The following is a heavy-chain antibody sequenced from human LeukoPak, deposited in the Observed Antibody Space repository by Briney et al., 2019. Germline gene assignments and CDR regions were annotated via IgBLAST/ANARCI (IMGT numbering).Heavy chain of an antibody. Sequence: SQTLSLTCAISGDSVSSNSAAWNWIRQSPSRGLEWLGRTYYRSKWYNDYAVSVKSRITINPDTSKNQVSLQLNSVTPEDTAVYYCGRDTAGYGSGWEGMNYYGMDVWGQGTTVTVSS. D-gene: IGHD6-19*01. CDR2: TYYRSKWYN. CDR1: GDSVSSNSAA. V-gene: IGHV6-1*01. CDR3: GRDTAGYGSGWEGMNYYGMDV. J-gene: IGHJ6*02.